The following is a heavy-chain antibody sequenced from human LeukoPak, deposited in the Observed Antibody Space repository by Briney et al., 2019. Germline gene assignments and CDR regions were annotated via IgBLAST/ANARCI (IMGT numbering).Heavy chain of an antibody. J-gene: IGHJ4*02. V-gene: IGHV1-2*02. CDR3: AKAEGVVIDF. D-gene: IGHD3-3*01. CDR2: INPNTGSA. Sequence: GASVKVSCKASGYTFIGYYLHWVRQAPGQGLEWMGWINPNTGSAKYSQKFEGRVTMTRDTSLSTTYLDLSGLTSDDTAVYYCAKAEGVVIDFWGQGTLVTVSS. CDR1: GYTFIGYY.